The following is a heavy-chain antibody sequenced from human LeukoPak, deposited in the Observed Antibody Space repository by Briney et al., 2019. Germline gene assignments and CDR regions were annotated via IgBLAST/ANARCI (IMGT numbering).Heavy chain of an antibody. CDR2: IYYSGST. V-gene: IGHV4-31*03. D-gene: IGHD1-1*01. Sequence: SETLSLTCTVSGGSISSGAYYWSWLRQHPGKGLEWIGYIYYSGSTYYNPSLKSRVTISVDTSKNQFSLKLSSVTAADTAVYYCARDYHAGGYFDYWGQGTLVTVSS. CDR3: ARDYHAGGYFDY. CDR1: GGSISSGAYY. J-gene: IGHJ4*02.